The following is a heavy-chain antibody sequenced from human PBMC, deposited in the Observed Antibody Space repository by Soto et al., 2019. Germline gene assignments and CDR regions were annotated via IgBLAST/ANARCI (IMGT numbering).Heavy chain of an antibody. D-gene: IGHD2-15*01. CDR2: IYYSGST. CDR1: GGSISSGGYY. V-gene: IGHV4-31*03. J-gene: IGHJ4*02. Sequence: QVQLQESGPGLVKPSQTLSLTCTVSGGSISSGGYYWSWIRQHPGKGLEWIGYIYYSGSTYYNPSLKSRVTISVDTSKTQFSLKLSSVPAADTAVYYCAGHTCSGGSCYSDYWGQGTLVTVSS. CDR3: AGHTCSGGSCYSDY.